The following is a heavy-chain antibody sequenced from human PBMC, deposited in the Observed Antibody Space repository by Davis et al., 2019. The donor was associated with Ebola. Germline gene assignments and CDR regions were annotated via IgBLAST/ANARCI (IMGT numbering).Heavy chain of an antibody. J-gene: IGHJ4*02. CDR3: VTENWYRFES. D-gene: IGHD1/OR15-1a*01. Sequence: ASVQVSCKASGYTFTSYGMSWVRQPPGQGLEWMGWISPHSGNTGYAQKFQGRVTMTRENSMSTAYMELSSLRSEDTAVYYCVTENWYRFESWGQGTLVTVSS. V-gene: IGHV1-8*02. CDR2: ISPHSGNT. CDR1: GYTFTSYG.